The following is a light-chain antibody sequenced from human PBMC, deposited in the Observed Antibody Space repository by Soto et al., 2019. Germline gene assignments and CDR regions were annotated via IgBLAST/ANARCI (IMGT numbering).Light chain of an antibody. CDR1: SSDVGGYNY. CDR3: SSYTSSSLYV. J-gene: IGLJ1*01. Sequence: QSVLTQPASVSGSPGQSITISCTGTSSDVGGYNYVSWYQQHPGNAPKLMIYEVNNRPSGVSNRFSGSKSGNMASLTISGLQAEDEADYYCSSYTSSSLYVFGTGTKVTVL. V-gene: IGLV2-14*01. CDR2: EVN.